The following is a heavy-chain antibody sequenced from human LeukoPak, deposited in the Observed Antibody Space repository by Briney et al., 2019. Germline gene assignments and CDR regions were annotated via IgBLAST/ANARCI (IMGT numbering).Heavy chain of an antibody. CDR3: ARKGVAVASFDY. V-gene: IGHV4-38-2*01. J-gene: IGHJ4*02. D-gene: IGHD6-19*01. CDR2: IYHSGST. Sequence: SETLSLTCAVSGYSISSGYYWGWIRQPPGKGLEWIGSIYHSGSTYYNPSLKSRVTISVDTSKNQFSLKLGSVTAADTAVYYCARKGVAVASFDYWGQGTLVTVSS. CDR1: GYSISSGYY.